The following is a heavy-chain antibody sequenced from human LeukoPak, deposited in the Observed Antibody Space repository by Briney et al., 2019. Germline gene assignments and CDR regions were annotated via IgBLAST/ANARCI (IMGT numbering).Heavy chain of an antibody. CDR3: ARDPGVSGGPYYFDY. CDR2: ISAYNGNT. J-gene: IGHJ4*02. Sequence: ASVKVSCKASGYTFTSYGISWVRQAPGQGLEWMGWISAYNGNTNSAQILQGRVTMTTDTSTSTAYMELRSLRSDDTAVYYCARDPGVSGGPYYFDYWGQGTQVTVSS. CDR1: GYTFTSYG. V-gene: IGHV1-18*01. D-gene: IGHD4-23*01.